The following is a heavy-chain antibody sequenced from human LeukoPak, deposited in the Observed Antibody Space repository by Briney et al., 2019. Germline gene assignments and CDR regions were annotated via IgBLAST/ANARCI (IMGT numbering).Heavy chain of an antibody. J-gene: IGHJ3*02. CDR1: GGSISSGGYY. V-gene: IGHV4-31*03. CDR3: ARPREQWLGNDAFDM. D-gene: IGHD6-19*01. Sequence: SETLSLTCTVSGGSISSGGYYWSWIRQHPGKGLEWIGYIYYSGSTYYNPSLKSRVTISVDTSKNQFSLKLSSVTAADTAVYYCARPREQWLGNDAFDMWGQGTMVTVSS. CDR2: IYYSGST.